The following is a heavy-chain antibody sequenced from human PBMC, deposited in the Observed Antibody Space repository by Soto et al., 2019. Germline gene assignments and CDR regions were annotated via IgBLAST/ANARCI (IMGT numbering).Heavy chain of an antibody. J-gene: IGHJ3*02. Sequence: QLQLQESGPGLVKPSETLSLTCTVSGGSISSSSYYWGWIRQPPGKGLEWIGSIYYSGSTYYNPSLKSRVTISVDTSKNQFSLKLSSVTAADTAVYYCARFAQADAFDIWGQGTMVTVSS. CDR1: GGSISSSSYY. CDR2: IYYSGST. V-gene: IGHV4-39*01. CDR3: ARFAQADAFDI.